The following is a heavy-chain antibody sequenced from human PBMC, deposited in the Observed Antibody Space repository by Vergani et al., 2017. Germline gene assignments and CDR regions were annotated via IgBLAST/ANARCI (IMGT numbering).Heavy chain of an antibody. J-gene: IGHJ3*02. CDR3: AKDLSRYCSGGSCYSQNAFDI. Sequence: VQLLESGGGFVQPGGSLRLSCAASGFTFSSYGMHWVRQAPGKGLEWVAVISYDGSNKYYADSVKGRFTISRDNSKNTLYLQMNSLRAEDTAVYYCAKDLSRYCSGGSCYSQNAFDIWGQGTMVTVSS. CDR1: GFTFSSYG. D-gene: IGHD2-15*01. CDR2: ISYDGSNK. V-gene: IGHV3-30*18.